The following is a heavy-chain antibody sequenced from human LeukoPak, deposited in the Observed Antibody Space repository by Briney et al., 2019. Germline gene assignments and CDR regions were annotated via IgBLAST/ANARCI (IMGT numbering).Heavy chain of an antibody. Sequence: ASVKVSCKASGYTFTGYYMHWVRQAPGQGLEWMGWINPNSGGTNYAQKFQGRVTMTRDASISTAYMELSRLRSDDTAVYYCARDANSGYDYYFDYWGQGTLVTVSS. CDR1: GYTFTGYY. CDR2: INPNSGGT. J-gene: IGHJ4*02. CDR3: ARDANSGYDYYFDY. V-gene: IGHV1-2*02. D-gene: IGHD5-12*01.